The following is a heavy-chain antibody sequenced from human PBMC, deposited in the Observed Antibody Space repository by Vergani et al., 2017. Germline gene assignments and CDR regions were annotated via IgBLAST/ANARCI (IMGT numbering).Heavy chain of an antibody. Sequence: QVQLVQSGAEVKKPGSSVKVSCKASGGTFTSYDINWVRQATGQGLEWMGWMNPNSGNTGYAQKFQGRVTMTRNTSISTAYMELSSLRSEDTAVYYCARGRRCSGGSCSRYYFDYWGQGTLVTVSS. CDR1: GGTFTSYD. V-gene: IGHV1-8*01. J-gene: IGHJ4*02. CDR2: MNPNSGNT. D-gene: IGHD2-15*01. CDR3: ARGRRCSGGSCSRYYFDY.